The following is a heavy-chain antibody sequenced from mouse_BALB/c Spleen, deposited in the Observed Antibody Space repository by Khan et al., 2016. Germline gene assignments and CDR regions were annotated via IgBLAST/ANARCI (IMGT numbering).Heavy chain of an antibody. Sequence: VQLKQSGAELVKPGASVKLSCTASGFNIKDTYMHWVKQRPAQGLEWIGRIDPANGNTKYESKFEGKATITADTSSTTAYLQLSSLTSADTAVYYCARSPYDYDVGFAYWGQGTLVTVSA. D-gene: IGHD2-4*01. V-gene: IGHV14-3*02. CDR1: GFNIKDTY. CDR2: IDPANGNT. J-gene: IGHJ3*01. CDR3: ARSPYDYDVGFAY.